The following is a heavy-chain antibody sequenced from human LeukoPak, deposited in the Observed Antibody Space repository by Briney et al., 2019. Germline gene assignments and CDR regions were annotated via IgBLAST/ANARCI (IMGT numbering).Heavy chain of an antibody. J-gene: IGHJ3*02. Sequence: SETLSLTCAVYGGSFSGYYWSWIRQPPGKGLEWIGEINHSGSTNYNPSLKSRVTISVDTSKNQFSLKLSSVTAADTAVYYCARAGITMARGAFLGAFDIWGQGTMVTVSS. CDR1: GGSFSGYY. CDR3: ARAGITMARGAFLGAFDI. CDR2: INHSGST. D-gene: IGHD3-10*01. V-gene: IGHV4-34*01.